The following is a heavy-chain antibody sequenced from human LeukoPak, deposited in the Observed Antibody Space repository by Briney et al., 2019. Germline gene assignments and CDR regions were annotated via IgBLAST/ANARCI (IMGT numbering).Heavy chain of an antibody. CDR1: GYTFTYFA. J-gene: IGHJ4*02. V-gene: IGHV1-18*01. CDR2: ISAYNGDT. D-gene: IGHD3-10*01. CDR3: AREVGSGSYYPFDC. Sequence: ASVKVSCKSSGYTFTYFAINWVRQTPGQGLEWMGWISAYNGDTDYAQNFQGRVTMTTDTSTNTAYMELRSLRSDDTAVYFCAREVGSGSYYPFDCWGQGILVTVYS.